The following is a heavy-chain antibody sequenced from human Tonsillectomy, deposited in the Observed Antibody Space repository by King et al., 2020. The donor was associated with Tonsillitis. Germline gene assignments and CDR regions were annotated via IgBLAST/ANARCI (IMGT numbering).Heavy chain of an antibody. CDR3: ARGWLSTGGFDY. Sequence: VQLPQSGPGLVKPSQTLSLTCAISGDSVSSDSAAWNWIRLSPSRGLEWRGRTYYTSKWYNEYALSMKSRITIKPDKYKNQCSLHLNSVTPEDTAVYYCARGWLSTGGFDYWGQGTLVTASS. CDR1: GDSVSSDSAA. CDR2: TYYTSKWYN. V-gene: IGHV6-1*01. D-gene: IGHD3-22*01. J-gene: IGHJ4*02.